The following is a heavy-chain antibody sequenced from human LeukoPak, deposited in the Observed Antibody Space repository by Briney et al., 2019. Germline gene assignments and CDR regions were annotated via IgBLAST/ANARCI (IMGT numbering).Heavy chain of an antibody. J-gene: IGHJ4*02. V-gene: IGHV3-48*01. CDR3: AGDRLTSGSYFFDY. D-gene: IGHD1-26*01. Sequence: PGGSLRLSCAASAFTSSDYSMNWVRQAPGKGREWISYISGRSSTIYYADSVRGRFTISRDNAKNSMYLQMNSLRAEDTAVYYCAGDRLTSGSYFFDYWGQGTLVTVSS. CDR1: AFTSSDYS. CDR2: ISGRSSTI.